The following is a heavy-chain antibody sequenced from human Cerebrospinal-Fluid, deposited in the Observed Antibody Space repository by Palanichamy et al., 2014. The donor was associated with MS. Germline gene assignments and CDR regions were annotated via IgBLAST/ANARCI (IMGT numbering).Heavy chain of an antibody. Sequence: QEQLHESGPGLVKPSETLSLTCTVSGVSISNGYYCGWIRQTPGKGLEWIGSIHQSGSAHYNPSLNSRATISVDTSKNQISLKMRSVTAADTAVYYCARAVVGATSRRYALDVWGQGTTVSVSS. D-gene: IGHD1-26*01. V-gene: IGHV4-38-2*02. CDR1: GVSISNGYY. CDR2: IHQSGSA. CDR3: ARAVVGATSRRYALDV. J-gene: IGHJ6*02.